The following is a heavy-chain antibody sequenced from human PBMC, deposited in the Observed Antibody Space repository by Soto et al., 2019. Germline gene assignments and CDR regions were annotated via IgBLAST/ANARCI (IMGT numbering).Heavy chain of an antibody. D-gene: IGHD3-10*01. Sequence: GSLRLSCAASGVTPGRYGMHWVRQAPGKGLEWLAVISYDGVNKYYAYSVKGRFTISRDNSRNTLYLQMVNLRAEDTAVYYCVKDQRMYYYGSGSGFWGQGTLVTVSS. CDR3: VKDQRMYYYGSGSGF. CDR1: GVTPGRYG. V-gene: IGHV3-30*18. J-gene: IGHJ1*01. CDR2: ISYDGVNK.